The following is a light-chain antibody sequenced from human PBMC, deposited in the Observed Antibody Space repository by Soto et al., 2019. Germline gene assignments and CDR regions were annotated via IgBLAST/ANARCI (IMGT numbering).Light chain of an antibody. Sequence: EIVLTQSPATLSLSPGERATLSCRASQSVSSYLAWYQQKPGQAPRLLIYDASNRATGIPARFSGSGSETDFTLTISSLEPEDFAVYYWQQRSNWPPLFTFGPGTKVDIK. CDR3: QQRSNWPPLFT. J-gene: IGKJ3*01. CDR1: QSVSSY. V-gene: IGKV3-11*01. CDR2: DAS.